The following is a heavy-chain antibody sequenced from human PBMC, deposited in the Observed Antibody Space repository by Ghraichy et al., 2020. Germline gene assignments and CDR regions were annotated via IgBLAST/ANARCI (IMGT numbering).Heavy chain of an antibody. V-gene: IGHV3-64D*06. CDR1: GFTFSSYA. J-gene: IGHJ3*02. Sequence: GGSLRLSCSASGFTFSSYAMHWVRQAPGKGLEYVSAISSNGGSTYYADSVKGRFTISRDNSKNTLYLQMSSLRAEDTAVYYCVKANPAYDSNGYLWAFDIWGQGTMVTVSS. CDR2: ISSNGGST. CDR3: VKANPAYDSNGYLWAFDI. D-gene: IGHD3-22*01.